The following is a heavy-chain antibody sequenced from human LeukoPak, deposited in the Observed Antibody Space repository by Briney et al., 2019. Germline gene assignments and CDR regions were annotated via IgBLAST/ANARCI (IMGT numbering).Heavy chain of an antibody. CDR3: ARSSSWYPDWFDP. D-gene: IGHD6-13*01. V-gene: IGHV3-7*04. CDR2: IKQDGSQK. J-gene: IGHJ5*02. CDR1: GFTFSSYW. Sequence: GGSLRLSCTASGFTFSSYWMSWVRQAPGKGLEWVANIKQDGSQKFYVDSVKGRFTISRDNAKNSLYLQMNSLRAEDTAVYYCARSSSWYPDWFDPWGQGTLVTVSS.